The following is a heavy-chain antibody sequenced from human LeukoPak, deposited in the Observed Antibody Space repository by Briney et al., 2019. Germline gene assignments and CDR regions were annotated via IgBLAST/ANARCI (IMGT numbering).Heavy chain of an antibody. D-gene: IGHD4-23*01. Sequence: SETLSLTCTFSGGSISSGGYYWSWIRQHPGKGLEWIGYIYYSGSTYYNPSLKSRVTISVDTSKNQFSLKLSSVTAADTAVYYCARREEVVTSFDYWGQGTLVTVSS. CDR2: IYYSGST. V-gene: IGHV4-31*03. J-gene: IGHJ4*02. CDR3: ARREEVVTSFDY. CDR1: GGSISSGGYY.